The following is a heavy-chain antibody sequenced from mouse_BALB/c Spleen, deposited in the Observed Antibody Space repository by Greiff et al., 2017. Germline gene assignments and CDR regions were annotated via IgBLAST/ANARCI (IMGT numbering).Heavy chain of an antibody. Sequence: EVQRVESGGGLVQPGGSLKLSCAASGFTFSSYTMSWVRQTPEKRLEWVAYISNGGGSTYYPDTVKGRFTISRDNAKNTLYLQMSSLKSEDTAMYYCARRYDYDVAMDYWGQGTSVTVSS. D-gene: IGHD2-4*01. V-gene: IGHV5-12-2*01. CDR3: ARRYDYDVAMDY. CDR2: ISNGGGST. J-gene: IGHJ4*01. CDR1: GFTFSSYT.